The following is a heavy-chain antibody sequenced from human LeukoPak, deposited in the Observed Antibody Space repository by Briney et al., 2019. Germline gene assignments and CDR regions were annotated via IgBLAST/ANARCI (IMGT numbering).Heavy chain of an antibody. D-gene: IGHD3-22*01. CDR3: ARVANYYDSSGYYRTFDY. V-gene: IGHV4-61*08. CDR2: IYYSGST. J-gene: IGHJ4*02. CDR1: GGSISSGGYY. Sequence: SQTLSLTCTVSGGSISSGGYYWSWIRQPPGKGLEWIGYIYYSGSTNYNPSLKSRVTISVDTSKNQFSLKLSSVTAADTAVYYCARVANYYDSSGYYRTFDYWGQGTLVTVSS.